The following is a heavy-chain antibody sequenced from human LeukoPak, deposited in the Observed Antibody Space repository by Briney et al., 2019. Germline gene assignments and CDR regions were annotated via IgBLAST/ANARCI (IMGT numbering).Heavy chain of an antibody. CDR1: GGSFSGYY. D-gene: IGHD3-9*01. V-gene: IGHV4-34*01. J-gene: IGHJ4*02. CDR3: ARTISYWSLRYFDWFDY. Sequence: SETLSLTCAVYGGSFSGYYWSWIPQPPGKGLEWIGEINHSGSTNYNPSLKSRVTISVDTSKNQFSLKLSSVTAADTAVYYCARTISYWSLRYFDWFDYWGQGTLVTVSS. CDR2: INHSGST.